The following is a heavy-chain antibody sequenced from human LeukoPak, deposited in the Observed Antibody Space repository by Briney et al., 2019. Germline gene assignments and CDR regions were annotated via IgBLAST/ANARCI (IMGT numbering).Heavy chain of an antibody. Sequence: PSETLSLTCTVSGGSISSSSYYWSWIRQPAGKGLEWIGRIYTSGSTNYNPSLKSRVTMSVDTSKNQFSLKLSSVTAADTAVYYCARDPNPLDAFDIWGQGTMVTVSS. CDR1: GGSISSSSYY. V-gene: IGHV4-61*02. J-gene: IGHJ3*02. CDR3: ARDPNPLDAFDI. CDR2: IYTSGST.